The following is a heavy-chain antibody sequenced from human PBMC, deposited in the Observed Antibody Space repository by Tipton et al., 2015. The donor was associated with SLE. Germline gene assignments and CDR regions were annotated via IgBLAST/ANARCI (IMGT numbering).Heavy chain of an antibody. CDR3: ARDYGSVVQGVIRYFDY. CDR1: GGSISSYY. V-gene: IGHV4-4*07. J-gene: IGHJ4*02. CDR2: IYTSGST. Sequence: TLSLTCTVSGGSISSYYWSWIRQPAGKGLEWIGRIYTSGSTNYNPSLTSRVTMSVDTSKNQFSLKLSSVTAADTAVYYCARDYGSVVQGVIRYFDYWGQGTLVTVSS. D-gene: IGHD3-10*01.